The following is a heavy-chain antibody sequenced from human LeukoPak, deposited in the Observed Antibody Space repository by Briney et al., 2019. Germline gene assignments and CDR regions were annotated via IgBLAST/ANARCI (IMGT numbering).Heavy chain of an antibody. CDR1: GFTFSSYW. CDR3: ARDLGPYYYDSSGYYPFDY. CDR2: INSGGSST. Sequence: PGGSLRLSCAASGFTFSSYWMHWVRQAPGKGLVWVSRINSGGSSTRYADSVKGRFTISRDNAKNTLYLQMNSLRAEDTAVYYCARDLGPYYYDSSGYYPFDYWGQGTLVTVSS. D-gene: IGHD3-22*01. J-gene: IGHJ4*02. V-gene: IGHV3-74*01.